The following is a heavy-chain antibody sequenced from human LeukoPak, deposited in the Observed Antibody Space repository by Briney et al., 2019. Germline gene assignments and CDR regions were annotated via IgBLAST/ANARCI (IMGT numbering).Heavy chain of an antibody. CDR3: ARTRIAVAGALGY. CDR1: GGSFSGYY. CDR2: INHIGST. J-gene: IGHJ4*02. Sequence: SETLSLTCAVYGGSFSGYYWSWIRQPPGKGLEWIGEINHIGSTNYNPSLKSRDTISVDTSKNQFSLKLSSVTAADTAVYYCARTRIAVAGALGYWGQGTLVTVSS. D-gene: IGHD6-19*01. V-gene: IGHV4-34*01.